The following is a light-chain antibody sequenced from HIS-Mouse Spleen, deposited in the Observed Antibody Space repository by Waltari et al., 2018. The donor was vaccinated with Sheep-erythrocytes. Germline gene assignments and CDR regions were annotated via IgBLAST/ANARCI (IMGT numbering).Light chain of an antibody. CDR3: CSYAGSSTWV. V-gene: IGLV2-23*01. CDR1: SSDVGSYNL. Sequence: QYALTQPASVSGSPGQSITISCTGTSSDVGSYNLVSWYQQHPGKAPKLMIYEGSKRHSGVSNRFSGSKSGNTASLTISGLQAEDEADYYCCSYAGSSTWVFGGGTKLTVL. CDR2: EGS. J-gene: IGLJ3*02.